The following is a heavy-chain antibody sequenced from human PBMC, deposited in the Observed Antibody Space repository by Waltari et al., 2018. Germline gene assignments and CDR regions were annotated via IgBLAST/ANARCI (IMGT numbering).Heavy chain of an antibody. J-gene: IGHJ4*02. CDR2: ITHSGSS. CDR3: ARHMTTVTTSSFDY. D-gene: IGHD4-17*01. Sequence: QLQLQESGPGLVKPSETLSLTCPVSGASVSSRIHYWGWIRQSPGKGLEWIGSITHSGSSYYTPSLRSRVTLLVDTSKNQFSLRVNSVTAADMALYYCARHMTTVTTSSFDYWGQGALVTVSS. CDR1: GASVSSRIHY. V-gene: IGHV4-39*07.